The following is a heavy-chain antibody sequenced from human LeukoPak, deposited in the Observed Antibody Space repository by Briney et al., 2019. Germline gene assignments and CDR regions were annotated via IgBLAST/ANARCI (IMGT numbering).Heavy chain of an antibody. CDR1: GFTFSSYS. Sequence: GGSLRLSCAASGFTFSSYSIHWVRQAPGKGLEWVSSISTGSSYIYYADSVKGRFTISRDNSKNTLYLQMNSLRAEDTAVYYCAREPDCGGDCYGVYFQHWGQGTLVTVSS. D-gene: IGHD2-21*02. V-gene: IGHV3-21*01. J-gene: IGHJ1*01. CDR3: AREPDCGGDCYGVYFQH. CDR2: ISTGSSYI.